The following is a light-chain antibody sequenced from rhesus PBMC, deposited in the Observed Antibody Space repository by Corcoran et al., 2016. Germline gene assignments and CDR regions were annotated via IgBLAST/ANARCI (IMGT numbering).Light chain of an antibody. J-gene: IGLJ1*01. V-gene: IGLV2-13*02. Sequence: QSALTQSPSVSGSPGQAITISCTGTNSDIGSYNRVSWYQQHPGKAPQLMIVEVNKRPSGVSDRFSDSKSDNTASLTISGLRAEDEADYYGSSYARTPSLIFGAGTRLTVL. CDR3: SSYARTPSLI. CDR2: EVN. CDR1: NSDIGSYNR.